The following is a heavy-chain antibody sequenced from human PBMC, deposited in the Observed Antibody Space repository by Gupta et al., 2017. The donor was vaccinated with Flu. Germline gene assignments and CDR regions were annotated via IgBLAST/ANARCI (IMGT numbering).Heavy chain of an antibody. V-gene: IGHV3-48*03. CDR2: ISGAETTI. CDR3: ARDLTDGY. J-gene: IGHJ4*02. CDR1: GFAFSNFG. Sequence: EVQLVESGGGLTQPGGSLRLSCAASGFAFSNFGMNWVRQAPGKGLAWVSYISGAETTIYYADSVKGRFTMSRDNAKNLLYLQMSSLRVEDTAVYYCARDLTDGYWGQGILVTVSS.